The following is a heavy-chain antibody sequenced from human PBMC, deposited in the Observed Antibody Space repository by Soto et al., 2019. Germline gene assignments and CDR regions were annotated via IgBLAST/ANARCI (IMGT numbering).Heavy chain of an antibody. J-gene: IGHJ5*02. D-gene: IGHD6-19*01. CDR2: IYWNDDK. Sequence: ASGPTLVNPTQTLTLTCIFSGFSLRTSGVGVGWIRQPPGKALEWLGFIYWNDDKRYSPSLKSRLTITKDTSKNQVVLTMTNMDPVDTATYYRAKSGSSGWYGWFDPWGQGTLVTVSS. V-gene: IGHV2-5*01. CDR1: GFSLRTSGVG. CDR3: AKSGSSGWYGWFDP.